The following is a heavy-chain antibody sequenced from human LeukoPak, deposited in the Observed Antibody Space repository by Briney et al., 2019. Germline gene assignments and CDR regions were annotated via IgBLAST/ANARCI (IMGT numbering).Heavy chain of an antibody. CDR1: GFTFSYYY. CDR2: ISSSGRTI. D-gene: IGHD3-10*01. Sequence: GGSLRLSCAASGFTFSYYYVSWLRQAPGEGLEWGSYISSSGRTIYYADSVKGRFTIYSDNATNSLYLQMTSLRAEDTAVYYCASALWFGGNDYWGQGTLVTVSS. V-gene: IGHV3-11*04. CDR3: ASALWFGGNDY. J-gene: IGHJ4*02.